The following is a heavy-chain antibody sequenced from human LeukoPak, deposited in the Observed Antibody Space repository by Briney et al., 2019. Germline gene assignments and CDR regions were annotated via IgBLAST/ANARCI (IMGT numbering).Heavy chain of an antibody. V-gene: IGHV3-23*03. J-gene: IGHJ4*02. Sequence: PGGSLRLSCAASGFTFSSYAMSWVRQAPGKGLEWVSFIYSDNTHYSDSVKGRFTISRDNSKNTLYLQMNSLRAEDTAIYYCTRSGYRHPYHFDSWGQGTLVTVSS. CDR2: IYSDNT. D-gene: IGHD3-22*01. CDR3: TRSGYRHPYHFDS. CDR1: GFTFSSYA.